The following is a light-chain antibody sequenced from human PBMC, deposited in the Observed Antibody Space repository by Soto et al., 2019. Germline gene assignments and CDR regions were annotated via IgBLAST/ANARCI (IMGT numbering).Light chain of an antibody. V-gene: IGKV3-11*01. CDR1: QSVSTY. CDR2: DVS. Sequence: EIVLTQSPATLSLSPVERATLSCRASQSVSTYLAWYQQKPGQAPRLLIYDVSNRATGIPARFSGSGSGTEFTLTISSLQSEDFALYYCQQYSNWPQVTFGQGTRLE. CDR3: QQYSNWPQVT. J-gene: IGKJ5*01.